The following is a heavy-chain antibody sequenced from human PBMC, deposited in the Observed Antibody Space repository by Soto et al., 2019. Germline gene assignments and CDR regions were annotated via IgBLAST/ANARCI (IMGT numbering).Heavy chain of an antibody. V-gene: IGHV4-39*01. D-gene: IGHD1-26*01. J-gene: IGHJ4*02. Sequence: QLQLQESGPGLVKPSETLSLTCTVSGDSISSSSFYWGWIRQPPGKGLEGIGHIFHTGATYQNPTLKSRLRLYVHTSKHQFSLNLSSVTATYTAVYYCARRRIVPTTNFDYWGQGTLVTVTS. CDR2: IFHTGAT. CDR1: GDSISSSSFY. CDR3: ARRRIVPTTNFDY.